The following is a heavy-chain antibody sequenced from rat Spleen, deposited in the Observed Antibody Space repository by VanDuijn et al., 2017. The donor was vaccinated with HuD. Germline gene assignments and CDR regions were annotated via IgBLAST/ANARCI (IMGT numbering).Heavy chain of an antibody. V-gene: IGHV5-25*01. J-gene: IGHJ2*01. CDR1: GFTFSSFV. Sequence: EVQLVESGGGLVQPGRSLKLSCAASGFTFSSFVMAWVRHAPKKGLEWVASITSAGGNTFYPDSVKGRVTMSRDNAKSTVYLNMDSRRYEDTATYYCAKRGWYYFDYWGQGVMVTVSS. CDR3: AKRGWYYFDY. CDR2: ITSAGGNT.